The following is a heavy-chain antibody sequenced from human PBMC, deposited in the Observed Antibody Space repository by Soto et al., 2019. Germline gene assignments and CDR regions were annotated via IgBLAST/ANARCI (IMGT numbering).Heavy chain of an antibody. D-gene: IGHD1-1*01. CDR1: GYTFTTYG. CDR3: ARRRYGDY. V-gene: IGHV1-18*01. Sequence: QVHLGQCGAEVKKPGASVKVSCKGSGYTFTTYGITWVRQAPGQGLESMGWISAHNGNTNYAQKLQGRVTVTRDTSTSTAYMELRSLRSDDPAVYYCARRRYGDYWGQGALVTVSS. J-gene: IGHJ4*02. CDR2: ISAHNGNT.